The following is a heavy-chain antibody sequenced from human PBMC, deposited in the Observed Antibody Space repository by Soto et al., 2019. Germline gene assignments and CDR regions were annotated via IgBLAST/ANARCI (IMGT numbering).Heavy chain of an antibody. J-gene: IGHJ6*02. CDR2: IYYSGST. CDR1: GGSISSYY. V-gene: IGHV4-59*01. D-gene: IGHD1-1*01. Sequence: SETLSLTCTVSGGSISSYYWSWIRQPPGKGLEWVGYIYYSGSTNYNPSLKSRVTISVDASKNQFSLKLSSVTAADTAVYYCARSTPYYYYYGMDVWGQGTTVTVSS. CDR3: ARSTPYYYYYGMDV.